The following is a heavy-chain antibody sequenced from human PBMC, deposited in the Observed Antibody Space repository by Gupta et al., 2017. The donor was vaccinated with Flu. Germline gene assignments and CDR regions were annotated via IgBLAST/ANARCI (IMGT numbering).Heavy chain of an antibody. V-gene: IGHV4-34*01. CDR2: INHSGST. J-gene: IGHJ6*03. CDR3: ARRMAQYNWNLPDYYYMDV. D-gene: IGHD1-20*01. Sequence: KGLEWIGEINHSGSTNYNPSLKSRVTISVDTSKNQFSLKLSSVTAADTAVYYCARRMAQYNWNLPDYYYMDVWGKGTTVTVSS.